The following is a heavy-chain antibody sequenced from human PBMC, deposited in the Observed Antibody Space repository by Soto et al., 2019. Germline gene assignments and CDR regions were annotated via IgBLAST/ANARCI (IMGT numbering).Heavy chain of an antibody. Sequence: PGESLKISCKGSGYSFTSYWISWVRQMPGKGLEWMGRIDSSDSYTNYSPSFQGHVTISADKSISTAYLQWSSLKASDTGMYYCATIPPYCTNGVCSPPDYYYYGMDVWGQGTTVTVSS. J-gene: IGHJ6*02. CDR3: ATIPPYCTNGVCSPPDYYYYGMDV. CDR2: IDSSDSYT. CDR1: GYSFTSYW. D-gene: IGHD2-8*01. V-gene: IGHV5-10-1*01.